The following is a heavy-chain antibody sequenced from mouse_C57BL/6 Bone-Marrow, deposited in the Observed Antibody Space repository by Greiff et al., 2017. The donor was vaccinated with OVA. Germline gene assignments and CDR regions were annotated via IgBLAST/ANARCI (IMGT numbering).Heavy chain of an antibody. Sequence: VQLQQSGPELVKPGASVKISCKASGYAFSSSWMNWVKQRPGKGLEWIGRIYPGDGDTNYTGTFKGKATLTAAKSSSTAYMQLSSLTSEDSAVYICARSGRDYYGAMDYWGQGTSVTVSS. D-gene: IGHD1-1*01. V-gene: IGHV1-82*01. CDR2: IYPGDGDT. J-gene: IGHJ4*01. CDR3: ARSGRDYYGAMDY. CDR1: GYAFSSSW.